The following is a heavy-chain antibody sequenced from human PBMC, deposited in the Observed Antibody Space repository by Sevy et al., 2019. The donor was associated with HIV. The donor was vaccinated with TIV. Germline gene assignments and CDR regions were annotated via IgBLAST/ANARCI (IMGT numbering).Heavy chain of an antibody. CDR1: GGSISSSSYY. D-gene: IGHD5-12*01. Sequence: SETLSLTCTVSGGSISSSSYYWGWIRQPPGKGLEWIGSIYYSGSTYYNPSLKSRVTISVDTSKNQFSLKLSSVTAADTAVYYCARRDGYNTHLDYWGQGTLVTVSS. CDR3: ARRDGYNTHLDY. J-gene: IGHJ4*02. CDR2: IYYSGST. V-gene: IGHV4-39*01.